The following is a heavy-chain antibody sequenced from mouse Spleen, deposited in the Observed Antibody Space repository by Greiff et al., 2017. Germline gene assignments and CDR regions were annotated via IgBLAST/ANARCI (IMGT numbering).Heavy chain of an antibody. CDR3: ARNWDGFDY. CDR2: ISSGGSYT. D-gene: IGHD4-1*01. V-gene: IGHV5-6*01. Sequence: EVQLVESGGDLVKPGGSLKLSCAASGFTFSSYGMSWVRQTPDKRLEWVATISSGGSYTYYPDSVKGRFTISRDNAKNTLYLQMSSLKSEDTAMYYCARNWDGFDYWGQGTTLTVSS. J-gene: IGHJ2*01. CDR1: GFTFSSYG.